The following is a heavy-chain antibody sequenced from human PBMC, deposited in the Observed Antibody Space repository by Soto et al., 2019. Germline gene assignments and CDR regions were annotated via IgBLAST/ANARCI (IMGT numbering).Heavy chain of an antibody. CDR2: VYYTGTT. D-gene: IGHD3-10*01. J-gene: IGHJ5*02. V-gene: IGHV4-59*01. CDR1: GGSISSYY. Sequence: SETLSLTCSVSGGSISSYYWSWIRKPPGKGLEWIGYVYYTGTTKYNPSLKSRLTISVDTSKNQFSLRLNSVTAADTAIYYCARDQQMGRLDPWGQGTLVTAPQ. CDR3: ARDQQMGRLDP.